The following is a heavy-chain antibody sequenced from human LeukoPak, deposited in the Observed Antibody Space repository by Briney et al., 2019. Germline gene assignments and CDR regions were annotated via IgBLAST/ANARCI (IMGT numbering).Heavy chain of an antibody. V-gene: IGHV3-48*03. J-gene: IGHJ6*03. CDR2: ISGGGTTV. CDR3: ARVLRYCSGGNCYSGGLGYMDV. Sequence: GGSLRLSCAASGFTFSTYEMNWVRQAPGKGLEWVSYISGGGTTVYYADSVKGRFTISRDNAKNSLFLQMNSLRAEDTAVYYCARVLRYCSGGNCYSGGLGYMDVWGKGTTVTISS. CDR1: GFTFSTYE. D-gene: IGHD2-15*01.